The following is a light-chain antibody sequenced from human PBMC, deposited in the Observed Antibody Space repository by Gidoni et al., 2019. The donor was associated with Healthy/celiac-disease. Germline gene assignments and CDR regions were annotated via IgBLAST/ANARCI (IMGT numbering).Light chain of an antibody. V-gene: IGKV1-8*01. CDR1: QGISSY. CDR2: AAS. J-gene: IGKJ4*01. Sequence: AIRMTQSPSSFSASTGDRVTITCRASQGISSYLAWYQQKPGKAPKRLIYAASTLQSGVPSRFSGSGSGTDFTLTISCLQSEDFATYYCQQYYSYPALTFXGXTKVEIK. CDR3: QQYYSYPALT.